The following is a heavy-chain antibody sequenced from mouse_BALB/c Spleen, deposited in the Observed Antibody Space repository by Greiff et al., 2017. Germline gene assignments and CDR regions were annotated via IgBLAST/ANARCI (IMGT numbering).Heavy chain of an antibody. CDR2: IRLKSNNYAT. J-gene: IGHJ4*01. D-gene: IGHD3-2*01. Sequence: DVHLVESGGGLVQPGGSMKLSCVASGFTVSNYWMNWVRQSPEKGLEWVAEIRLKSNNYATHYAESVKGRFTISRDDSKSSVYLQMNNLRAEDTGIYYCTTRQLGLRGAYYAMDYWGQGTSVTVSS. V-gene: IGHV6-6*02. CDR3: TTRQLGLRGAYYAMDY. CDR1: GFTVSNYW.